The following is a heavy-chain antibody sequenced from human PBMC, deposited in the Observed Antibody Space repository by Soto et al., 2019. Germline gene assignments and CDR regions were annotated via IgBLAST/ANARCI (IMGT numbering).Heavy chain of an antibody. CDR2: ISAYNGNT. V-gene: IGHV1-18*01. CDR3: ASFSIAAADPYGMDV. Sequence: QVQLVQSGAEVKKPGASVKVSCKASGYTFTSYGFSWVRQAPGQGLEGMGWISAYNGNTNYAQKVQGRVTMTTDTSTSTAYMELRSLRSDDTAVYYCASFSIAAADPYGMDVWGQATTVTVSS. CDR1: GYTFTSYG. J-gene: IGHJ6*02. D-gene: IGHD6-13*01.